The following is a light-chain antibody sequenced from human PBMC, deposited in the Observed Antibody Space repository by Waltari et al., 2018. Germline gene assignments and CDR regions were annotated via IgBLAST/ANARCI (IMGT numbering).Light chain of an antibody. V-gene: IGLV2-14*03. CDR3: SSYTTSSTVYV. CDR1: SSDVGTSAS. J-gene: IGLJ1*01. CDR2: DVT. Sequence: QSALTQPASVSGSPGQSITIPCPGTSSDVGTSASVSWYQQHPGKAPKLMIYDVTKRPSGIANRFSGSKSGNTASLTISGLQAEDEADYYCSSYTTSSTVYVFGTGTKVTVL.